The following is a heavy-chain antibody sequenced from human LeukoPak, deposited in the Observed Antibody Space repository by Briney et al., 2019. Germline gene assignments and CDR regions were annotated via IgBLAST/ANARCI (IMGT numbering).Heavy chain of an antibody. CDR1: GLTFNNYA. D-gene: IGHD3-22*01. J-gene: IGHJ5*01. CDR3: ATGYSDSLRSPLDS. Sequence: GGSQRLSCAASGLTFNNYALTWIRQAPGKGLEWVSSISGRGGNTYYADSVKGRFTISRDDSKNTLFLQMNSLRAEDTDVYYCATGYSDSLRSPLDSWGQGTLVTVSS. V-gene: IGHV3-23*01. CDR2: ISGRGGNT.